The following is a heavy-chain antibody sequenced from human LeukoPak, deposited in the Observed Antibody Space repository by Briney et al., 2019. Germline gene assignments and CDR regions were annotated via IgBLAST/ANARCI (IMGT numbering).Heavy chain of an antibody. V-gene: IGHV4-59*05. CDR3: ARIEKWVYYFDY. CDR1: GGSISSYY. CDR2: IYYSGST. Sequence: PSETLSLTCTVFGGSISSYYWSWIRQPPGKGLEWIGSIYYSGSTYNNPSLKSRVTISVDTSKNQFSLKLRSVTAADTAVYYCARIEKWVYYFDYWGQGTLVTVSS. D-gene: IGHD2-15*01. J-gene: IGHJ4*02.